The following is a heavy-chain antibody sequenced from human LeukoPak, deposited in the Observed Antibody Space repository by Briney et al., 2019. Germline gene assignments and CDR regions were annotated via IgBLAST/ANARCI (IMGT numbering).Heavy chain of an antibody. Sequence: SVKVSCKASGGTFSSYAISWVRQAPGQGLEWMGGIIPIFGTANYAQKLQGRVTITADESTSTAYMELSSLRSEDTAVYYCARVRSIAARPSYYYYMDVWGKGTTVTVSS. D-gene: IGHD6-6*01. CDR2: IIPIFGTA. J-gene: IGHJ6*03. CDR1: GGTFSSYA. CDR3: ARVRSIAARPSYYYYMDV. V-gene: IGHV1-69*13.